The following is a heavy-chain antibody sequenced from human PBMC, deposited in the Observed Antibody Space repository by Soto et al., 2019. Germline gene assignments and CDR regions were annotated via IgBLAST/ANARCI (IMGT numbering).Heavy chain of an antibody. CDR2: ISYDGSNK. V-gene: IGHV3-30*18. J-gene: IGHJ3*02. CDR1: GFTFSSYG. CDR3: AKGEITMIVVVHDAFDI. Sequence: GGSLRLSCAASGFTFSSYGMHWVRQAPGKGLEWVAVISYDGSNKYYADSVKGRFTISRDNSKNTLYLQMNSLRAEDTAVYYCAKGEITMIVVVHDAFDIWGQGTMVTVSS. D-gene: IGHD3-22*01.